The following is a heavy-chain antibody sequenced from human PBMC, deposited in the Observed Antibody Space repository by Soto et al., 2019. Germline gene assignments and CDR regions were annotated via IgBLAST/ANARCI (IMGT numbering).Heavy chain of an antibody. Sequence: QVQLVQSGAEVKKPGSSVKVSCKASGGTFRGYAISWVRQPPGQGLEWMGGIIPIFGTANYAQKFQGRVTITADESTSTAYMELSSLRSEDTAVYYCSIFGVGIGMDVWGQGTTVTVSS. CDR3: SIFGVGIGMDV. D-gene: IGHD3-3*01. CDR2: IIPIFGTA. V-gene: IGHV1-69*01. CDR1: GGTFRGYA. J-gene: IGHJ6*02.